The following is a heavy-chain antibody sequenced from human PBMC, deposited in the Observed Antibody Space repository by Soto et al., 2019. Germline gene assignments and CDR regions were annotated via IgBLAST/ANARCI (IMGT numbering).Heavy chain of an antibody. D-gene: IGHD2-8*02. CDR1: GYTFTSYA. CDR2: INAGNGDT. V-gene: IGHV1-3*01. CDR3: ARAASCTAGDCYHFGY. J-gene: IGHJ4*02. Sequence: WASVKVSCQASGYTFTSYAMHWVRQAPGKRLEWMGWINAGNGDTKYSQKFQGRVTISRDNSKNTLFLQMDRPRAEDTAMYFCARAASCTAGDCYHFGYWGQGALVTVSS.